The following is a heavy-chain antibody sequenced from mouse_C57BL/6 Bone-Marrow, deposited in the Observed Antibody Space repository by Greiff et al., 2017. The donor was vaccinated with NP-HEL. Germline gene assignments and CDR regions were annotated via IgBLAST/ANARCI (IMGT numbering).Heavy chain of an antibody. CDR2: IYIGNGYT. V-gene: IGHV1-58*01. CDR3: ARKGTRERYLDG. CDR1: GYTFTSYG. D-gene: IGHD3-3*01. J-gene: IGHJ1*03. Sequence: VQLKESGAELVRPGSSVKMSCKTSGYTFTSYGIIWVKQRPGQGLEWIGYIYIGNGYTEYNEKFKGTATLTSDTSSSTAYMQLSRLTSEDTAIYFCARKGTRERYLDGWGTGNTVTGSA.